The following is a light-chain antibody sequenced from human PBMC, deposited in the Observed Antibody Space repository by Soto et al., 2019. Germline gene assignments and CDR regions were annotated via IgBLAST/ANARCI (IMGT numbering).Light chain of an antibody. V-gene: IGKV3-15*01. CDR2: GAS. J-gene: IGKJ3*01. Sequence: EIVMKHSPATLSVSPGERANLSCSASQSVSILLARYQQIPGQAPRLPVYGASTRATGVPARFSGSGSGIEFTLTISSLQSEDSAFYYCQQYFNWPLTWTFGPGTKVDN. CDR3: QQYFNWPLTWT. CDR1: QSVSIL.